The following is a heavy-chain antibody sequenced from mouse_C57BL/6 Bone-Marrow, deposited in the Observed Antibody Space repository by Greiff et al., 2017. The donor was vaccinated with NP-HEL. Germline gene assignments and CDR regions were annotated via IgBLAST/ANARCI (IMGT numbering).Heavy chain of an antibody. V-gene: IGHV1-50*01. CDR2: IDPSDSYT. CDR3: ARSLGGGY. Sequence: QVQLQQPGAELVKPGASVKLSCKASGYTFTSYWMQWVKQRPGQGLEWIGEIDPSDSYTNYNQKFKGKATLTVDTSSSTAYMQLSSLTSEDSAVYYCARSLGGGYWGQGTTLTVSS. CDR1: GYTFTSYW. D-gene: IGHD1-1*02. J-gene: IGHJ2*01.